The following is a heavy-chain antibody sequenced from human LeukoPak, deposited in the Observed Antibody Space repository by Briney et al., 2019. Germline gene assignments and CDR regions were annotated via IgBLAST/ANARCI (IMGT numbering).Heavy chain of an antibody. CDR2: ISGSGEST. Sequence: GGSLRLSCAASGFAFSNFDMSGVRQAPGKGLEWVSAISGSGESTYYAESLKGRFTISRDNSKNTLYLQMNGLRVEDTAIYYCAKRGSYFGGFDYWGQGTLLTVPS. J-gene: IGHJ4*02. CDR3: AKRGSYFGGFDY. V-gene: IGHV3-23*01. CDR1: GFAFSNFD. D-gene: IGHD3-10*01.